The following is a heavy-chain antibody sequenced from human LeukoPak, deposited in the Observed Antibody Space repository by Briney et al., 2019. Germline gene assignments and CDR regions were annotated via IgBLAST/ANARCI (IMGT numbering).Heavy chain of an antibody. CDR2: IRSKANSYAT. V-gene: IGHV3-73*01. Sequence: GGSLRLSCAASGFTFSGSAMHWVRQASGKGLEWVGRIRSKANSYATAYAASVKGRFTISRDDSKNTAYLQMNSLKTEDTTVYYCTRPEAQLQATGLGGPYYYYMDVWGKGTTVTVSS. J-gene: IGHJ6*03. CDR1: GFTFSGSA. CDR3: TRPEAQLQATGLGGPYYYYMDV. D-gene: IGHD6-6*01.